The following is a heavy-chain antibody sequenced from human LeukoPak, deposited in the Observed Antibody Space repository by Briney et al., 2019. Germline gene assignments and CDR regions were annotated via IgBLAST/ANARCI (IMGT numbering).Heavy chain of an antibody. Sequence: SETLSLTCTVSGGSISSYYWSWIPQPAGKGLEWIGRIYTSGSTNYNPSLKRRDNISVDTSKNQFSLKLSSVTAADTAVYYCARDTGPRDFYYYYYMDVWGKGTTVTVSS. CDR1: GGSISSYY. V-gene: IGHV4-4*07. D-gene: IGHD3-3*01. CDR2: IYTSGST. CDR3: ARDTGPRDFYYYYYMDV. J-gene: IGHJ6*03.